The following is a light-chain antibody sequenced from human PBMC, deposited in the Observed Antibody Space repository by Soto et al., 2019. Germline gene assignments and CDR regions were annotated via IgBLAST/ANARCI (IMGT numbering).Light chain of an antibody. CDR2: AAY. CDR1: QDISTY. Sequence: DIQMTQAPSSLSASVGDRVTITCRARQDISTYLAWYQQKPGKGPKLLISAAYTLQSGVPPRFSGSGSGTDFTLTISSLQPEYVATYYCQNYDNAPLTFGGGTKVEIK. CDR3: QNYDNAPLT. J-gene: IGKJ4*01. V-gene: IGKV1-27*01.